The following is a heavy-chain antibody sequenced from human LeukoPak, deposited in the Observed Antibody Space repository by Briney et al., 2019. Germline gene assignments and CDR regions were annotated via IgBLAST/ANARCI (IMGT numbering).Heavy chain of an antibody. V-gene: IGHV3-64D*06. D-gene: IGHD5-24*01. Sequence: GGSLRLSCSASGFTFSSYTMHWVRQAPGKRLEYVSAIISNGGNTYYADSVRGRFTTSRDNSKNTLYLQMSSLRPEDTAVYYCVKRDGYKYDNWGQGTLVTVSS. CDR3: VKRDGYKYDN. J-gene: IGHJ4*02. CDR1: GFTFSSYT. CDR2: IISNGGNT.